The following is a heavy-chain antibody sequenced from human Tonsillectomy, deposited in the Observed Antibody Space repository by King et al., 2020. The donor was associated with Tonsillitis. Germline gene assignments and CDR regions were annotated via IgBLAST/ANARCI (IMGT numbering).Heavy chain of an antibody. J-gene: IGHJ4*02. CDR1: GFIFSTYG. CDR3: AKDRAAGLIDY. Sequence: QLVQSGGGVVQPGGSLRLSCVASGFIFSTYGMHWVRQAPGKGLEWVTFIHYDGSNEYYADSVKGRFTISRDNSKNTLYLQMNSLRAEDTAVYYCAKDRAAGLIDYRPPGTLVTVSS. V-gene: IGHV3-30*02. D-gene: IGHD6-13*01. CDR2: IHYDGSNE.